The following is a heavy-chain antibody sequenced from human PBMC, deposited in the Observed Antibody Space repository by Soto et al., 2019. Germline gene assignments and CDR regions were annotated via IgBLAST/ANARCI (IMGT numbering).Heavy chain of an antibody. CDR3: ARDDYSRFYYGMDV. D-gene: IGHD4-4*01. CDR2: IYYSGST. Sequence: SETLSLTCTVSGGSISSYYWSWIRQPPGKGLEWIGYIYYSGSTNYNPSLKSRVTISVDTSKNQFSLKLTSVTAADTAVYYCARDDYSRFYYGMDVWGQGTTVTVSS. V-gene: IGHV4-59*01. J-gene: IGHJ6*02. CDR1: GGSISSYY.